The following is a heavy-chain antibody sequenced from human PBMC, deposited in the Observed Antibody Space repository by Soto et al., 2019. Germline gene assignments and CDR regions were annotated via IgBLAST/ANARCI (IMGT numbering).Heavy chain of an antibody. J-gene: IGHJ6*02. CDR2: IIPVLGTT. D-gene: IGHD2-21*02. CDR1: GVTFSSYT. Sequence: QVQLGQSGAEVKKAGASVKVSCRASGVTFSSYTVNWVRQAPGRCLEWLGRIIPVLGTTDYAQKFKGRVTNPPDKYTNIVYMELSSLRSEDRAVYYCARRRYCGYDCYHKHYYGMDVWGQGTTVTVAS. CDR3: ARRRYCGYDCYHKHYYGMDV. V-gene: IGHV1-69*08.